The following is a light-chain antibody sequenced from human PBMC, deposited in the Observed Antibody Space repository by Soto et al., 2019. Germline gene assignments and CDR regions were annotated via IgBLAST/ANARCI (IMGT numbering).Light chain of an antibody. CDR1: QSISSW. CDR3: QQYNSYSLFT. CDR2: DAS. V-gene: IGKV1-5*01. Sequence: DTQMTQSPSTLSASVGDRFTITCRASQSISSWLAWYQQKPGKAPKLLIYDASSLESGVPSRFSGSGSGTEFTLTISSLQPDDFATYFCQQYNSYSLFTFGQGTKVDI. J-gene: IGKJ2*01.